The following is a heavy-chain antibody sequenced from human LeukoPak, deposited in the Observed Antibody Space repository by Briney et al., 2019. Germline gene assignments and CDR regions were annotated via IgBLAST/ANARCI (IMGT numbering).Heavy chain of an antibody. Sequence: PGGSLRLSCAASGFTFSSYSMNWVRQAPGKGLEWVSYFRSSSNTIYYADSVKGRFTISGDNAKNLLYLQMNSLRDEDTAVYHCVRDHLYSFDYWGQGTLVTVSS. V-gene: IGHV3-48*02. CDR1: GFTFSSYS. CDR3: VRDHLYSFDY. D-gene: IGHD3-16*01. CDR2: FRSSSNTI. J-gene: IGHJ4*02.